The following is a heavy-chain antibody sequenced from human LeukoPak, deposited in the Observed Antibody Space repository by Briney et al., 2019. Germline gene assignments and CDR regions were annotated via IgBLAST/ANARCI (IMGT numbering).Heavy chain of an antibody. J-gene: IGHJ4*02. CDR2: ISSTSNHT. Sequence: GGSLRLSCAASGFTLSDYYMSWGRQAPGKGLEWGSYISSTSNHTTSADPVKGRFTISRDNAKNSLYLQMNSLRAEDTAVYYCAKEFCSGGSCNLDYWGQGTLVTVSS. D-gene: IGHD2-15*01. V-gene: IGHV3-11*05. CDR3: AKEFCSGGSCNLDY. CDR1: GFTLSDYY.